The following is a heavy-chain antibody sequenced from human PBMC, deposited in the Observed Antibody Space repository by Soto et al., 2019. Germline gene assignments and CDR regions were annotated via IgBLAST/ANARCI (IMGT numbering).Heavy chain of an antibody. J-gene: IGHJ4*02. CDR2: ISGDGSST. CDR1: EFTFRSYW. Sequence: EVQLVDSGGGLVQPGGSLRLSCAASEFTFRSYWMHWVRQSPGKGLVWVSRISGDGSSTNYADSVKGRFTISRDNAKNSLYLQMNSLRAEDTAVYYCARVPPSHYYDSSGYETWGYWGQGTLVTVSS. V-gene: IGHV3-74*01. CDR3: ARVPPSHYYDSSGYETWGY. D-gene: IGHD3-22*01.